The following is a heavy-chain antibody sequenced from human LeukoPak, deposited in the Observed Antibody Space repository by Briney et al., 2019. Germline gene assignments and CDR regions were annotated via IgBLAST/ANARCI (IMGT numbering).Heavy chain of an antibody. D-gene: IGHD5-12*01. CDR3: ARVYSGSFDY. Sequence: AGGSLRLFCAASGFTFSNYNMNWVRQAPGKGLEWVSSITSSSAYIFYADSVKGRFTISRDNAKNSLFLQMNSLRADDTAVYYCARVYSGSFDYWGQGTLVTVSS. J-gene: IGHJ4*02. CDR2: ITSSSAYI. CDR1: GFTFSNYN. V-gene: IGHV3-21*01.